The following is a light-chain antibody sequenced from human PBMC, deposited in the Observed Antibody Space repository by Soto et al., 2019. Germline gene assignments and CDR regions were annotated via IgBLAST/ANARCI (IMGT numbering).Light chain of an antibody. CDR2: WAS. V-gene: IGKV4-1*01. Sequence: DIVMTQSPEFLSVSLGERATINCKSSQSVLDASKNRNYLAWYQQRPGKPPKLLMSWASTRESGVPGRFSGRGSGTDFTLTISSLQAEDVAVYFCQQYYTTPLTFGGGTKVEI. J-gene: IGKJ4*01. CDR1: QSVLDASKNRNY. CDR3: QQYYTTPLT.